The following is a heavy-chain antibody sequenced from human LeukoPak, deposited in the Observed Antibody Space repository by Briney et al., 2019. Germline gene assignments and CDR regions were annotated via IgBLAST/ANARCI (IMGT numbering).Heavy chain of an antibody. CDR1: GGSISSYY. V-gene: IGHV4-59*01. D-gene: IGHD3-10*01. Sequence: PSETLSLTCTVSGGSISSYYWSWIRQPPGKGLEWIGYIYYSGSTNYNPSLKSRVTISVDTSKNQFSLKLSSVTAADTAVYYCARGPYGSGSPTHWFDPWSQGTLVTVSS. J-gene: IGHJ5*02. CDR3: ARGPYGSGSPTHWFDP. CDR2: IYYSGST.